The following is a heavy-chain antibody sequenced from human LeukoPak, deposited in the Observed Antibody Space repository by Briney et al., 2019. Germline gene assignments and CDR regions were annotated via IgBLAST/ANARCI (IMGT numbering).Heavy chain of an antibody. CDR3: ARRGYFDL. V-gene: IGHV3-23*01. J-gene: IGHJ2*01. CDR1: GSTFISYA. Sequence: PGASLRLSCAASGSTFISYAMSWVRQAPGMGLEWVSTIITSGSSTYYADSVKGRFTISRDNSKDTLYLQMNSLRAEDTAVYYCARRGYFDLWGRGTLVTVSS. CDR2: IITSGSST.